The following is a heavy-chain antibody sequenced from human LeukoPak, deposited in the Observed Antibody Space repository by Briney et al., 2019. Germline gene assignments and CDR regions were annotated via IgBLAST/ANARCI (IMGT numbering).Heavy chain of an antibody. J-gene: IGHJ6*03. CDR1: RASMNKYY. D-gene: IGHD3-3*01. Sequence: SETLSLTCTVSRASMNKYYWSWIRQPPGKGLEWIGYIHYGGNTNYSPSLKSRLTISVDRSNNQFSLSLTSVTAADTAVYYCARRSDLWSGFRSDYYYMDVWGNGTTVIVSS. CDR2: IHYGGNT. V-gene: IGHV4-59*08. CDR3: ARRSDLWSGFRSDYYYMDV.